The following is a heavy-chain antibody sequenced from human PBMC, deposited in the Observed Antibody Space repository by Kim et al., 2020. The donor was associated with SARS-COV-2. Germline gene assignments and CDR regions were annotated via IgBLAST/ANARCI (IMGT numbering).Heavy chain of an antibody. CDR2: ISVSGEST. D-gene: IGHD6-13*01. V-gene: IGHV3-23*01. Sequence: GGSLRLSCAASGFTFSSYAMSWVRQAPGKGLEWVAGISVSGESTYYADSVKGRFTISRDTSKNTLYLQMNSLRVEDTAVYYCAKGGSSKYYFDYWGQGTL. CDR3: AKGGSSKYYFDY. CDR1: GFTFSSYA. J-gene: IGHJ4*02.